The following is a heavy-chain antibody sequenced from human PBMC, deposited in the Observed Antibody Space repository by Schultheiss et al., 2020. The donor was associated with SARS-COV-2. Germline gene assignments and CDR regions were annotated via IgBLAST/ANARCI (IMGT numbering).Heavy chain of an antibody. D-gene: IGHD3-3*01. CDR2: IYHSGST. J-gene: IGHJ5*02. CDR3: ARGRRTYDFWSGYNNWFDP. CDR1: GGSISSSNW. V-gene: IGHV4-4*02. Sequence: SETLSLTCAVSGGSISSSNWWSWVRQPPGKGLEWIGEIYHSGSTNYNPSLKSRVTISVDKSKNQFSLKLSSVTAADTAVYYCARGRRTYDFWSGYNNWFDPWGQGTLVTVSS.